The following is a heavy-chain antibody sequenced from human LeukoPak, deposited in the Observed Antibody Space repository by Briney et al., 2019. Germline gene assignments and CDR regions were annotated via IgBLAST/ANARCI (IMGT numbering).Heavy chain of an antibody. CDR2: INPSGGST. D-gene: IGHD3-22*01. CDR1: GYTFTSYY. CDR3: ARAFPPYDSSGYGDY. V-gene: IGHV1-46*01. Sequence: ASVKVSCKASGYTFTSYYMHWVQQAPGQGLEWMGIINPSGGSTSYAQKFQGRVTMTRDMSTSTVYMELSSLRSEDTAVYYCARAFPPYDSSGYGDYWGQGALVTVSS. J-gene: IGHJ4*02.